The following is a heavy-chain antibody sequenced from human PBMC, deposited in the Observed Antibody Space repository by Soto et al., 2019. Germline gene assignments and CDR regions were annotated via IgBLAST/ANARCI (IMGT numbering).Heavy chain of an antibody. V-gene: IGHV1-69*06. Sequence: QVQLVQSGAEVKKPGSSVKVSCKASGGTFSSYAISWVRQAPGQGLEWMGGSIPALGTPNYAQKFQGRVTIPAEKPTSTAYMERSSLRSEATAMYYCARHMNICRGGGCYFAYWGQGPLVTVSS. D-gene: IGHD2-15*01. CDR2: SIPALGTP. J-gene: IGHJ4*02. CDR3: ARHMNICRGGGCYFAY. CDR1: GGTFSSYA.